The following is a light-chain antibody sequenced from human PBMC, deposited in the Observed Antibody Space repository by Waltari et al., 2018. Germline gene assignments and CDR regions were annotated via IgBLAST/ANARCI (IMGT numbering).Light chain of an antibody. J-gene: IGKJ1*01. CDR1: QSLLDSDDGNTY. Sequence: DIVMTQTPLSLPVTPGEPASISCRSSQSLLDSDDGNTYLDWYLQKPGQSPQLLIYPLSYRASGVPERFSGSGSGTDFTLKISRLEAEDVGVYYCMQRIEFPWTFGQGTKVEIK. V-gene: IGKV2-40*01. CDR2: PLS. CDR3: MQRIEFPWT.